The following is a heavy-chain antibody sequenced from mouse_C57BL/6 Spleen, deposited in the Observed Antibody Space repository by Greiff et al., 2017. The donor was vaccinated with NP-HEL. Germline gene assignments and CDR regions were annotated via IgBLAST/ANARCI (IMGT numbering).Heavy chain of an antibody. CDR2: IYPGSGNT. CDR3: ASGELWGY. Sequence: QVQLQQSGAELVRPGASVKLSCKASGYTFTDYYINWVKQRPGQGLEWIARIYPGSGNTYYNEKFKGKATLTAETSSSTAYMQLSSLTSEDSAVYFCASGELWGYWGQGTLVTVSA. V-gene: IGHV1-76*01. CDR1: GYTFTDYY. D-gene: IGHD4-1*01. J-gene: IGHJ3*01.